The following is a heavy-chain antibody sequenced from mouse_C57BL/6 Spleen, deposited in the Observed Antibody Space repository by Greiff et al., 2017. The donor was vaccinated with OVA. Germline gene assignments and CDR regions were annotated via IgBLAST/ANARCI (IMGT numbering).Heavy chain of an antibody. D-gene: IGHD1-1*01. J-gene: IGHJ4*01. Sequence: QVQLQQPGAELVKPGASVKLSCKASGYTFTSYWMHWVKQRPGQGLEWIGMIHPNSGSNNYHEKFKSKATLTVDKSSSTAYMQLSSLTSEDSAVYYGARRYYGSSPYAMYYWGQGTSVTVSS. CDR1: GYTFTSYW. CDR2: IHPNSGSN. V-gene: IGHV1-64*01. CDR3: ARRYYGSSPYAMYY.